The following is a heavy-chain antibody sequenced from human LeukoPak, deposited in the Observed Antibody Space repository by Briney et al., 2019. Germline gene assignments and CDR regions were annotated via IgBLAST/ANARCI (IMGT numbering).Heavy chain of an antibody. D-gene: IGHD6-13*01. Sequence: GGSLRLSCAASGFTVSSNYMSWVRQAPGKGLEWVSVIYSGGSTYYADSVKGRFTISRDNSKNTLYLQMNSLRAEDTAVYYCARVSSSWYGGEFDYWGQGTLVTVSS. CDR1: GFTVSSNY. CDR3: ARVSSSWYGGEFDY. CDR2: IYSGGST. V-gene: IGHV3-53*01. J-gene: IGHJ4*02.